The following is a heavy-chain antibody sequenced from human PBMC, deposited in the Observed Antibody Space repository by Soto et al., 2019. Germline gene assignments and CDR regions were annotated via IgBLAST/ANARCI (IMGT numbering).Heavy chain of an antibody. V-gene: IGHV3-23*01. CDR3: AKGYSSGYTFDY. J-gene: IGHJ4*02. D-gene: IGHD3-22*01. CDR1: GFTFSSYA. CDR2: ISGSGGST. Sequence: GGSLRLSCAASGFTFSSYAMSWVRQAPGKGLEWVSAISGSGGSTYYAGSVKGRFTISRDNSKNTLYLQMNSLRAEDTAVYYCAKGYSSGYTFDYWGQGTLVTVSS.